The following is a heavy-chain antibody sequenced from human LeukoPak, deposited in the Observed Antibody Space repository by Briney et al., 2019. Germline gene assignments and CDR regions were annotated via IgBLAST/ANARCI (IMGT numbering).Heavy chain of an antibody. V-gene: IGHV1-24*01. J-gene: IGHJ4*02. CDR2: FDPEDGET. CDR1: GYTLTELS. CDR3: ARAGSGPWEFDY. Sequence: ASVKVSCKVSGYTLTELSVHWVRQAPGKGLEWMGGFDPEDGETIYAQKFQGRVTMTEDTSTDTAYMELSSLRSEDTAVYYCARAGSGPWEFDYWGQGTLVTVSS. D-gene: IGHD3-3*01.